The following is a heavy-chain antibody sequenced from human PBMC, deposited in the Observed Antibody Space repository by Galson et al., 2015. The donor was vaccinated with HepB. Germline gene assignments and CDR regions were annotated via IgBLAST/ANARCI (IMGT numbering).Heavy chain of an antibody. D-gene: IGHD3-16*02. J-gene: IGHJ5*01. Sequence: SVKVSCKASGYGFASYDINWVRQATGQGLEWMGWMNPTSGNTAYAQKFQGRVTMTRNTSITTAYMELTGLTSEDRAVYYCARGTFAIVLGIRQIWFDSWGQGSLVTVSS. CDR2: MNPTSGNT. CDR3: ARGTFAIVLGIRQIWFDS. V-gene: IGHV1-8*01. CDR1: GYGFASYD.